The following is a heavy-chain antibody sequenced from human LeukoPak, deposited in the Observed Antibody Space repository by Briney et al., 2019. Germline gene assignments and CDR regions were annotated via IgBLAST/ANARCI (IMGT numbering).Heavy chain of an antibody. CDR2: INHSGST. Sequence: SETLSLTCAGYVGSFSGYYWSWIRQPPGKGLEWIGEINHSGSTNYSPSLKSRVTISVDTSKNQFSLKLSSVTAADTAVYYCARGRRAGDIVVVVAAEAGFDYWGQGTLVTVSS. D-gene: IGHD2-15*01. CDR3: ARGRRAGDIVVVVAAEAGFDY. V-gene: IGHV4-34*01. CDR1: VGSFSGYY. J-gene: IGHJ4*02.